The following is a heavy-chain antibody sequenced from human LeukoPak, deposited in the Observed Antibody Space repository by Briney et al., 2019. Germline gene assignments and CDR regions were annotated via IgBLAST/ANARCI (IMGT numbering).Heavy chain of an antibody. Sequence: GGSLRLSCAASGFTFSTYSMNWVRQAPGKGLEWVSSISGSSSYIYYADSVKGRFTISRDNAKNSLYLQMNSLRAEDTAVYYCAREASRRESGTYYALFGYWGQGTLVTVSS. CDR2: ISGSSSYI. V-gene: IGHV3-21*01. CDR3: AREASRRESGTYYALFGY. CDR1: GFTFSTYS. D-gene: IGHD1-26*01. J-gene: IGHJ4*02.